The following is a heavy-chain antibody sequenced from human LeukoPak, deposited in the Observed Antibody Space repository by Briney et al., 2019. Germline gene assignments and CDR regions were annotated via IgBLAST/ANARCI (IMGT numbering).Heavy chain of an antibody. CDR2: ISYSGNT. D-gene: IGHD3-10*01. V-gene: IGHV4-38-2*02. CDR3: ARDQSGWFDP. J-gene: IGHJ5*02. CDR1: GYSISSGYY. Sequence: SETLSLTCTVSGYSISSGYYWGWIRPPPGKGLEWIGSISYSGNTYYNPSLKSRVTISVDTPKNQFSLKLSSVTAADTAVYYCARDQSGWFDPWGQGTLVTVSS.